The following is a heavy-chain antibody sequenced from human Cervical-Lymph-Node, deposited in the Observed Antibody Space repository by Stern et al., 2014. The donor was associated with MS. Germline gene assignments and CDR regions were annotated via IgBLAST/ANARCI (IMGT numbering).Heavy chain of an antibody. CDR2: IIPIFGTA. V-gene: IGHV1-69*01. Sequence: VHLVESGAEVKKPGSSVKVSCKASGGTFSSYAISWVRQAPGQGLEWMGGIIPIFGTANYAQKFQGRVTITADESTSTAYMELSSLRSEDTAVYYCARAYSSGWYSSDYWGQGTLVTVSS. D-gene: IGHD6-19*01. J-gene: IGHJ4*02. CDR3: ARAYSSGWYSSDY. CDR1: GGTFSSYA.